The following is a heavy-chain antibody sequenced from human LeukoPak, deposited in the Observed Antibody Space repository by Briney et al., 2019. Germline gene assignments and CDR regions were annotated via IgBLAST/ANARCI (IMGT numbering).Heavy chain of an antibody. J-gene: IGHJ4*02. CDR1: GFTFSSYA. D-gene: IGHD4-17*01. V-gene: IGHV3-23*01. CDR2: ISGSGGGT. Sequence: GGSLRLSCAASGFTFSSYAMSWVRQAPGKGLEWVSAISGSGGGTYYADSVKGRFSISRDNSKNTVYLQMSDLRAEDTAVYYCAKITKATTPNYWGQGTLVTVSS. CDR3: AKITKATTPNY.